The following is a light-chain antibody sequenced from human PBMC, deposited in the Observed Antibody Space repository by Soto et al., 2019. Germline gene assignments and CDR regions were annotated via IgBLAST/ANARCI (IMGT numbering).Light chain of an antibody. Sequence: EIVLTQSPGTLSLSPGERATLSCRASQSVGSRYLAWYQRKPGQAPRLFIYGASNRATGIPDRFSGSGSGTDFTLTISRLEPEDFALYYCQQYNDSPLTFGPGTKVDVK. CDR1: QSVGSRY. J-gene: IGKJ3*01. CDR3: QQYNDSPLT. CDR2: GAS. V-gene: IGKV3-20*01.